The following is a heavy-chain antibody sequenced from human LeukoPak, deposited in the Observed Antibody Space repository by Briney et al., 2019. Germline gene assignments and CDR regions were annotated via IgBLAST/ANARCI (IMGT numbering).Heavy chain of an antibody. D-gene: IGHD3-22*01. CDR1: GYVFVAYY. J-gene: IGHJ6*02. V-gene: IGHV1-2*02. CDR2: INPNSGDT. Sequence: ASVKVSCKTSGYVFVAYYMHWVRQAPGQGLEWVGWINPNSGDTNYAQKFQGRVTLTRDTSISAAYMDLSRLRSDDTAVYYCASFGYYDSSTYRYYYGMDVWGQGTTVTVS. CDR3: ASFGYYDSSTYRYYYGMDV.